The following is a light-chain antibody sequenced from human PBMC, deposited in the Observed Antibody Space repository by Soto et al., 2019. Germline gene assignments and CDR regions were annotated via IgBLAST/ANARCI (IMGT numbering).Light chain of an antibody. Sequence: ESVLIQSPATLSLSPGERATLSCRASQSVSSSLAWYQQNPGQAPRLLIFDASNRATGIPVRFSGSGSGTDFTLTISSLEPEDFTVYYCQQHSDWPLTFGGGTRVEIK. V-gene: IGKV3-11*01. J-gene: IGKJ4*01. CDR3: QQHSDWPLT. CDR2: DAS. CDR1: QSVSSS.